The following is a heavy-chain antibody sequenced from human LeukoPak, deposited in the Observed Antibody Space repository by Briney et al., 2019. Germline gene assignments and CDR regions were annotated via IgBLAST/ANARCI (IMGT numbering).Heavy chain of an antibody. CDR1: GFTFSTYG. D-gene: IGHD3-10*01. J-gene: IGHJ4*02. Sequence: GGSLRLSCAACGFTFSTYGMHWVRQVPGKGLEWVAIIWYDGSNKFYADSVKGRFTISRDNSKNTLYLQMNSLRAEDTAVYYCARVRGSVGLTASYIDYWGQGTLVTVSS. V-gene: IGHV3-33*01. CDR2: IWYDGSNK. CDR3: ARVRGSVGLTASYIDY.